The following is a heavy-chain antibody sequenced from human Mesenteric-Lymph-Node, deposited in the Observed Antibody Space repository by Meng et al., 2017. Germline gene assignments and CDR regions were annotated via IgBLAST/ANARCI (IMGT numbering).Heavy chain of an antibody. J-gene: IGHJ4*02. Sequence: SETLSLTCTVPGGSISSSSYYWGWIRQPPGKGLEWIGSIYYSGRTYYNPSLKSRVTISVDTSKNQFSLKLSSVTAADTAVYYCARAGVDYYGSGSYTYYFDYWGQGTLVTVSS. CDR2: IYYSGRT. CDR1: GGSISSSSYY. V-gene: IGHV4-39*07. CDR3: ARAGVDYYGSGSYTYYFDY. D-gene: IGHD3-10*01.